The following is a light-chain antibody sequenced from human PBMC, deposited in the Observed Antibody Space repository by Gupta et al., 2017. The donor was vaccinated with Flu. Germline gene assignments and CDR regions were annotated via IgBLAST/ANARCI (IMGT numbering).Light chain of an antibody. CDR2: DAS. V-gene: IGKV1-33*01. J-gene: IGKJ2*01. Sequence: DIQMTKSRSSLSGSVGNRVTITCQASQDINNYLNWYQQKPGEAPKLLIYDASILETGVQSRFSGTGSGTDFSFTISRLHQEDTATYDSEQYDKLRPAYTFGQGTGLEI. CDR1: QDINNY. CDR3: EQYDKLRPAYT.